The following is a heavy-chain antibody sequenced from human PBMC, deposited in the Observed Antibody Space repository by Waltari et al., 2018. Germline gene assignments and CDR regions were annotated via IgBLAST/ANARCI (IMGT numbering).Heavy chain of an antibody. CDR1: GYSFTNYG. CDR3: AIIRGSRRLTTVTTDAFDV. V-gene: IGHV1-18*01. D-gene: IGHD4-17*01. CDR2: ISAYKGDR. Sequence: QVQLVQSGAEVKKPGASVKVSCKASGYSFTNYGISWVRQAPGQGLEGMGWISAYKGDRNYAQGLDDRVTITTDTSTTTAYMEMRSLRSDDTAVYYCAIIRGSRRLTTVTTDAFDVWGQGTMVTVSS. J-gene: IGHJ3*01.